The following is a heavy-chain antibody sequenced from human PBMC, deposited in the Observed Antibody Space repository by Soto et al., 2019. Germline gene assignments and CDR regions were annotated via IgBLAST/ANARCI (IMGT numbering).Heavy chain of an antibody. Sequence: LRLACAASAFAFSGDAMSWVRQAPGKGREWVSAISGSGGSTYYADSVKGRFTIARDNSKNTLYLQMNSLRAEDTAVYYCAPSLRFLEWLWDYWGQGTLVTVSS. V-gene: IGHV3-23*01. D-gene: IGHD3-3*01. CDR2: ISGSGGST. CDR3: APSLRFLEWLWDY. J-gene: IGHJ4*02. CDR1: AFAFSGDA.